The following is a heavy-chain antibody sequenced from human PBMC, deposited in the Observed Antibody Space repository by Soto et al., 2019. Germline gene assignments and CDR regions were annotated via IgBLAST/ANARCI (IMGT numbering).Heavy chain of an antibody. Sequence: ASVKVSCKASGYTFTSYGISWVRQAPGQGLEWMGWISAYNGNTNYAQKLQGRVTMTTDTSTSTAYMELRSLRSDDTAVYYCARDFFHSSGYYYVPAPGYWGQGTLVTVS. CDR1: GYTFTSYG. V-gene: IGHV1-18*01. J-gene: IGHJ4*02. D-gene: IGHD3-22*01. CDR3: ARDFFHSSGYYYVPAPGY. CDR2: ISAYNGNT.